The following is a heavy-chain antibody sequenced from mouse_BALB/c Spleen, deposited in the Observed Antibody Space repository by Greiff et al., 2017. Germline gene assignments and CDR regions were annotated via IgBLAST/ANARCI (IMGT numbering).Heavy chain of an antibody. CDR1: GYTFSSYW. J-gene: IGHJ4*01. V-gene: IGHV1-9*01. CDR2: ILPGSGST. Sequence: LVESGAELMKPGASVKISCKATGYTFSSYWIEWVKQRPGHGLEWIGEILPGSGSTNYNEKFKGKATFTADTSSNTAYMQLSSLTSEDSAVYYCARGGRNGYYAMDDWGQGTSVTVSS. CDR3: ARGGRNGYYAMDD.